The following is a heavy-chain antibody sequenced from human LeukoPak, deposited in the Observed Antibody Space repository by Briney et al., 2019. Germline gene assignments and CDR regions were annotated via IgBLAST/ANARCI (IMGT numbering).Heavy chain of an antibody. J-gene: IGHJ4*02. V-gene: IGHV1-69*06. D-gene: IGHD4-17*01. CDR3: ARGFMTTVTTSLDY. CDR1: GGTFSSYA. Sequence: SVKVSCKASGGTFSSYAISWVRQAPGQGLEWMGGIIPIFGTANYAQKFQGRVTITADKSTSTAYMELSSLRSEDTAVYYCARGFMTTVTTSLDYWGQGTLVTVSS. CDR2: IIPIFGTA.